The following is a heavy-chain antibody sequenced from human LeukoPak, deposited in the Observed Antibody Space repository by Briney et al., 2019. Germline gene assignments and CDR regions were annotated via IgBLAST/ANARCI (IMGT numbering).Heavy chain of an antibody. CDR1: GGSVTSGTFY. CDR3: ARGIVGPTFDY. CDR2: ISHSGST. J-gene: IGHJ4*02. V-gene: IGHV4-30-2*01. D-gene: IGHD1-26*01. Sequence: ASETLSLTCTVSGGSVTSGTFYWSWIRQPPGKGLEWIGCISHSGSTYSNPSLKSRVTISVDRSKNQFSLKLSSVTVADTAVYYCARGIVGPTFDYWGQGTLVTVSS.